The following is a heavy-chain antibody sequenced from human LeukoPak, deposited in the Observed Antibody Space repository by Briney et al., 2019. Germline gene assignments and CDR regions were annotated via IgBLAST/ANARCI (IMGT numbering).Heavy chain of an antibody. V-gene: IGHV1-46*01. Sequence: AASVTVSCKASGYTFTSYYMHWVRQAPGQGLEWMGIINPSGGSTSYAQKFQGRVTMTRDTSTSTVYMELSSLRSEDTAVYYCAGGSSHYKGMDVWGQGSTVTVSS. CDR1: GYTFTSYY. CDR2: INPSGGST. CDR3: AGGSSHYKGMDV. J-gene: IGHJ6*02.